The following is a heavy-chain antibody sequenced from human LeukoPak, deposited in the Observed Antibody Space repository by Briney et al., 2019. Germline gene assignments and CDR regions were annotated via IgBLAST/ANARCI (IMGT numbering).Heavy chain of an antibody. CDR3: AKGSVSMAGTPGDV. D-gene: IGHD6-19*01. CDR1: GFTFSSYA. V-gene: IGHV3-23*01. CDR2: ISGSGDNT. J-gene: IGHJ6*02. Sequence: SGGSLRLSCAASGFTFSSYAMSWVRQAPGKGLEWVSGISGSGDNTYYADSVKGRFTISRDNSKNTLYVQVNSLGTEDTAAYYCAKGSVSMAGTPGDVWGQGTTVTVSS.